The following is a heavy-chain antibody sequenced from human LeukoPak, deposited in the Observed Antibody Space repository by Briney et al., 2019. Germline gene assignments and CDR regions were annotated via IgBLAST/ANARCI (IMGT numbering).Heavy chain of an antibody. CDR1: GFSFSNSW. D-gene: IGHD3-22*01. V-gene: IGHV3-7*01. CDR3: ASQDSNNAFEI. CDR2: IKKDGGEK. J-gene: IGHJ3*02. Sequence: GGSLRLSCAASGFSFSNSWMSWVRQAPGKGLEWVANIKKDGGEKIYGDSVKGRLTISRDNAKSSLFLQMDSLRPEDTAVYYCASQDSNNAFEIWGQGTKVTVSS.